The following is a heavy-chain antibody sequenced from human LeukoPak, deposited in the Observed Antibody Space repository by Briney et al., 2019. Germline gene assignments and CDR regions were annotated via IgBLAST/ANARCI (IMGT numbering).Heavy chain of an antibody. D-gene: IGHD3-3*01. CDR1: GYTFTGYY. V-gene: IGHV1-2*02. CDR3: ARDRHDLEWGMDV. J-gene: IGHJ6*02. Sequence: VASVKVSCKASGYTFTGYYMHWVRQAPGQGLEWMGWINPNSGGTNYAQKFQGRVTMTRDTSISTAYMELSRLRSDDTAVYYCARDRHDLEWGMDVWGQGTTVTVSS. CDR2: INPNSGGT.